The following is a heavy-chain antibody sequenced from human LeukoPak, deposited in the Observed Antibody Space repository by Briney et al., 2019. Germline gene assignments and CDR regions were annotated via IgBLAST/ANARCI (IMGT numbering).Heavy chain of an antibody. CDR3: AKDISSLPLAGIAVAGLDY. Sequence: PGGSLRLSCTASGFTFGDYAMSWVRQAPGKGLEWVSGISWNSGSIGYADSVKGRFTISRDNAENSLYLQMNSLRAEDTALYYCAKDISSLPLAGIAVAGLDYWGQGTLVTVSS. CDR2: ISWNSGSI. V-gene: IGHV3-9*01. J-gene: IGHJ4*02. D-gene: IGHD6-19*01. CDR1: GFTFGDYA.